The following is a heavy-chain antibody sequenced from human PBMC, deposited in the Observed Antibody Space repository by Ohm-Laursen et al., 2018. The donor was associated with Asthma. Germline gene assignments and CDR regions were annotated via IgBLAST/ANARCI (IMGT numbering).Heavy chain of an antibody. CDR3: ARDSYYDSSGYYSYYFDY. V-gene: IGHV1-3*01. D-gene: IGHD3-22*01. Sequence: SSVKVSCKASGYTFTTYAMHWVRQAPGQRLEWMGWINAGNGNTKYSQKFQGRVTITRDTSASTVYMELSSLRSEDTAVYYCARDSYYDSSGYYSYYFDYWGQGTLVTASS. J-gene: IGHJ4*02. CDR2: INAGNGNT. CDR1: GYTFTTYA.